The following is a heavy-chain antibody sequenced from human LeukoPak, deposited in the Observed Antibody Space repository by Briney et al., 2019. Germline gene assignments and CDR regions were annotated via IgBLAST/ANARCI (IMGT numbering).Heavy chain of an antibody. Sequence: GGSLRLSCAASGFTFDDYTMHWVRHAPGKGLEWVSLISWDGGSTYYADSVKGRLTISRDNSKNSLYLQMNSLRTEDTALYYCAKSMVSGSSHWYFDLWGRGTLVTVSS. CDR3: AKSMVSGSSHWYFDL. CDR1: GFTFDDYT. V-gene: IGHV3-43*01. J-gene: IGHJ2*01. D-gene: IGHD3-10*01. CDR2: ISWDGGST.